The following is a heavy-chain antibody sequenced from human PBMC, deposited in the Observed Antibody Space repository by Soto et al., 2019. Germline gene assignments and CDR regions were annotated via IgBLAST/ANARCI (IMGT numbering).Heavy chain of an antibody. CDR3: ARATYYYDSSGYASIYFDY. CDR1: GASMSTYY. Sequence: TLSLTCTASGASMSTYYWNWIRQPPGKALEWLARIDWDDDKYYSTSLKTRLTISKDTSKNQVVLTMTNMDPVDTATYYCARATYYYDSSGYASIYFDYWGQGTLVTVSS. D-gene: IGHD3-22*01. CDR2: IDWDDDK. V-gene: IGHV2-70*11. J-gene: IGHJ4*02.